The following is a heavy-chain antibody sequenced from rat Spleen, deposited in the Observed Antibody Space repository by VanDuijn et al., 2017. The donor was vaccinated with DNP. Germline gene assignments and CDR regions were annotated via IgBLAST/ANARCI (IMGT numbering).Heavy chain of an antibody. D-gene: IGHD4-3*01. J-gene: IGHJ2*01. V-gene: IGHV5-7*01. CDR2: ITYDGSRT. CDR1: GFTFSDYN. CDR3: ARSHSGLFDY. Sequence: EVRLEESGGGLVQPGRSLKLSCAASGFTFSDYNMAWVRQAPKKGLEWVATITYDGSRTYYRDSVKGRFTISRDDAKSTLYLQMDSLRSEDTATYYCARSHSGLFDYWGQGVMVTVSS.